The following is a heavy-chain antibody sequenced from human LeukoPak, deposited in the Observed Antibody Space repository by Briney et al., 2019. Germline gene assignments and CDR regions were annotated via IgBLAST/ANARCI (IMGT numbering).Heavy chain of an antibody. CDR3: ATGSYDILTGYYRTDAFDI. CDR2: FDPEDGET. CDR1: GYILTELS. D-gene: IGHD3-9*01. V-gene: IGHV1-24*01. J-gene: IGHJ3*02. Sequence: ASVTVSFKVSGYILTELSMHWVRQAPGKGLEWMGGFDPEDGETIYAQKFQGRVTMTEDTSTDTAYMELGSLGSEDTAVYYCATGSYDILTGYYRTDAFDIWGQGTMVTVSS.